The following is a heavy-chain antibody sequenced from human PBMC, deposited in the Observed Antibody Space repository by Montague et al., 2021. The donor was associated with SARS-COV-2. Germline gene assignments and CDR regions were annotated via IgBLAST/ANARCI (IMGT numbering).Heavy chain of an antibody. Sequence: SETLSLTCTVSGGSITTTSYYWGWIRQPPGKGLEWIGSIYYSGTTDYNPSLQIRVTISVDTSQNQFSLRLSSVSAADTAMYYCARVVRFSNYEVWFDPWGQGTLLTVSS. J-gene: IGHJ5*02. D-gene: IGHD1-26*01. CDR2: IYYSGTT. CDR3: ARVVRFSNYEVWFDP. V-gene: IGHV4-39*07. CDR1: GGSITTTSYY.